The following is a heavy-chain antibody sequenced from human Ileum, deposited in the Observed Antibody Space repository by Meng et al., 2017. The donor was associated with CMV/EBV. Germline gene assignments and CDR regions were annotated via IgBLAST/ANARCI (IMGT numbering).Heavy chain of an antibody. D-gene: IGHD2-2*01. V-gene: IGHV2-5*02. CDR3: AHLSARRTEKFDY. CDR2: IYWDGDK. Sequence: QITLKESGPALVQPTQALTMTWTFSGFSLTTDGMAVAWIRQPPGKALELLAVIYWDGDKRYRSSLKTRLTITKDTSKDQVLLTMTNMDPLDTATYYCAHLSARRTEKFDYWGQGVLVTVSS. J-gene: IGHJ4*02. CDR1: GFSLTTDGMA.